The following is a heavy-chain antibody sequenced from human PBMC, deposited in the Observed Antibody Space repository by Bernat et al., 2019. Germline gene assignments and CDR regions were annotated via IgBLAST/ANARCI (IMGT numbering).Heavy chain of an antibody. V-gene: IGHV1-69*04. Sequence: QVQLVQSGAEVKKPGASVKVSCKASGYTFTSYGISWVRQAPGQGLEWMGRIIPILGIANYAQKFQGRVTITADKSTSTAYMELSSLRSEDTAVYYCARAGIKAYDPWRGWGQGTLVTVSS. CDR2: IIPILGIA. CDR3: ARAGIKAYDPWRG. CDR1: GYTFTSYG. D-gene: IGHD3-22*01. J-gene: IGHJ4*02.